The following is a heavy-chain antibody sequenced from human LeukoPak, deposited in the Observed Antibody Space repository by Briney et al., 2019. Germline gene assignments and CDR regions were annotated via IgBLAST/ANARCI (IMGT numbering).Heavy chain of an antibody. V-gene: IGHV3-30*02. J-gene: IGHJ6*03. CDR2: IRYDGSNK. CDR1: GFTFATYG. D-gene: IGHD4-11*01. CDR3: AKDALTTYYYYYMDV. Sequence: GGSLRLSCAASGFTFATYGMHWVRLAPGKGLEWVAFIRYDGSNKYYADSVKGRFTISRDNSKNTLYLQMNSLRAEDTAVYYCAKDALTTYYYYYMDVWGKGTTVTVSS.